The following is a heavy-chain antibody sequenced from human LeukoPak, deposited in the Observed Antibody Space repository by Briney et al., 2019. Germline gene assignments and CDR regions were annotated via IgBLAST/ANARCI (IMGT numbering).Heavy chain of an antibody. CDR1: GFTFTEQY. D-gene: IGHD6-19*01. CDR3: VRVAYTSDWHFDY. J-gene: IGHJ4*02. V-gene: IGHV3-72*01. Sequence: SLRLSCAASGFTFTEQYMDWVRPAPAQGMEWVGRSRNRAKSYTTDYAASVRGRFTISRYDSQNSLYLQMRSLNTEDTAVYHCVRVAYTSDWHFDYWGQGTLVTVSS. CDR2: SRNRAKSYTT.